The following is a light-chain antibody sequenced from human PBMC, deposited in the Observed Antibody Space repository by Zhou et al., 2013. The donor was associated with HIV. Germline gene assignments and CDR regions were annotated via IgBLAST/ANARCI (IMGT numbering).Light chain of an antibody. J-gene: IGKJ5*01. V-gene: IGKV3-15*01. CDR2: GAS. Sequence: IEVTQSPATLSVSPGESATLSCRASQSVSTNYLAWYQQKPGQAPRLLIYGASTRATGFPARFSGSGSGTEFTLTISSLRSEDFAVYYCQQYNNWPTFGQGTRLEIK. CDR3: QQYNNWPT. CDR1: QSVSTN.